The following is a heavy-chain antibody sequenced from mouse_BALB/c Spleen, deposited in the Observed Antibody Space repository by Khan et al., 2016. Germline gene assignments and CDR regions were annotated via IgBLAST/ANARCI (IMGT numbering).Heavy chain of an antibody. CDR2: IYPGDGDT. CDR3: ARRRYGNYVYAMGY. J-gene: IGHJ4*01. D-gene: IGHD2-10*02. V-gene: IGHV1-87*01. CDR1: GYTFTSYW. Sequence: QVQLQQSGAELARPGASVKLSCKASGYTFTSYWMQWVKQRPGQGLEWIGAIYPGDGDTRYTQKFKGKVTLTADKSSSTAYMQLSSLASEDSADYYGARRRYGNYVYAMGYWDRGTSVTVSS.